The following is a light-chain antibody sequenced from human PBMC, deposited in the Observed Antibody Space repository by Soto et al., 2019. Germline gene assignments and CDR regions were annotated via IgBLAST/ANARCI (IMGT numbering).Light chain of an antibody. J-gene: IGKJ5*01. CDR2: AAS. CDR3: QQYSVYPLT. CDR1: QDISNY. V-gene: IGKV1-16*02. Sequence: DIQMTQSPSLLSVSVGDRVTITCRASQDISNYVAWFQQMPGKAPKSLIYAASNLQSGVPAKFSGSGSGTDFTLTISSLQPEDFATYYCQQYSVYPLTFGQGTRLEIK.